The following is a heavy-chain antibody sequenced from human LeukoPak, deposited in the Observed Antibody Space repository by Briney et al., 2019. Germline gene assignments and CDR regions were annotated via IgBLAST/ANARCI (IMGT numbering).Heavy chain of an antibody. D-gene: IGHD6-19*01. CDR2: INPNSGGT. CDR1: GYTFTGYY. J-gene: IGHJ4*02. V-gene: IGHV1-2*02. CDR3: ARGGYSSGWYYFDY. Sequence: EASVKVSCKASGYTFTGYYMHWVRQAPGQGLEWMGWINPNSGGTNYAQKFQGRVTMTRDTSISTAYMELSRLRSDDTAVYYCARGGYSSGWYYFDYWGQGTLVTVSS.